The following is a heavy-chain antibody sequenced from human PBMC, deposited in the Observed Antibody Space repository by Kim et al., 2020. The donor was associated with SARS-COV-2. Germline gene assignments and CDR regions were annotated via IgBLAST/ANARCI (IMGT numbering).Heavy chain of an antibody. Sequence: SETLSLTCTVSGGSISSYYWSWIRQPPGKGLEWIGYIYYSGSTNYNPSLKSRVTISVDTSKNQFSLKLSSVTAADTAVYYCARRPMDDYVWGGPFCYGGQGTLVTVAS. D-gene: IGHD3-16*01. CDR2: IYYSGST. V-gene: IGHV4-59*08. J-gene: IGHJ4*02. CDR1: GGSISSYY. CDR3: ARRPMDDYVWGGPFCY.